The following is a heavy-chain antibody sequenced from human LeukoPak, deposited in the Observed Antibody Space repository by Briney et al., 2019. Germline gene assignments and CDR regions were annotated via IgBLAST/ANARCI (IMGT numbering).Heavy chain of an antibody. J-gene: IGHJ5*02. CDR2: IYYSGST. Sequence: PSETLSLTCTVSGGSISRSNYYWGWSRQPPGKGLEWIGYIYYSGSTNYNPSLKSRVTISVDTSKNQFSLKLSSVTAADTAVYYCARETSSWSRQAFDPWGQGTLVTVSS. CDR1: GGSISRSNYY. D-gene: IGHD6-13*01. V-gene: IGHV4-61*05. CDR3: ARETSSWSRQAFDP.